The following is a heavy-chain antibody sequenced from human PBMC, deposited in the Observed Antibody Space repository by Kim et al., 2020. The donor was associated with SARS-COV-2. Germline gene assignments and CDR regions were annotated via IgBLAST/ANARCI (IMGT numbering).Heavy chain of an antibody. J-gene: IGHJ4*02. V-gene: IGHV3-30*01. D-gene: IGHD5-12*01. CDR2: NK. Sequence: NKTYEGTGKGQFTMSRDNSKHTLYLQMNSLRAEDTAVYYCARGRLAFDYWGQGTLVTVSS. CDR3: ARGRLAFDY.